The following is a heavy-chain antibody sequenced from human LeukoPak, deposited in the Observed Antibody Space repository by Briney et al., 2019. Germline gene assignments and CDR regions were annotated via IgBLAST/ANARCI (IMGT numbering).Heavy chain of an antibody. V-gene: IGHV3-66*01. J-gene: IGHJ5*02. CDR2: IYSGGST. CDR1: GFTVSSNY. D-gene: IGHD3-22*01. Sequence: PGGSLRLPCAASGFTVSSNYMSWVRQAPGKGLEWVSVIYSGGSTYYADSVKGRFTISRDNAKNTLYLQMNSLRAEDTAVYYCARDLGQYYDTSDNWFDPWGQGTLVTVSS. CDR3: ARDLGQYYDTSDNWFDP.